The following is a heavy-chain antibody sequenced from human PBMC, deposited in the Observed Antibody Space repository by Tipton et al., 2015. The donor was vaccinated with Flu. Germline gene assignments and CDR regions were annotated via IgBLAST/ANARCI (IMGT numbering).Heavy chain of an antibody. J-gene: IGHJ5*02. CDR2: IYYSGST. D-gene: IGHD3-3*01. CDR1: GGSVSSGSYY. CDR3: ARTINRFLEWSIWFDP. Sequence: TLSLTCTVSGGSVSSGSYYWSWIRQPPGKGLEWIGYIYYSGSTNYNPSLKSRVTISVDTSKNQFSLKLSSVTAADTAVYYCARTINRFLEWSIWFDPWGQGTLVTVSS. V-gene: IGHV4-61*01.